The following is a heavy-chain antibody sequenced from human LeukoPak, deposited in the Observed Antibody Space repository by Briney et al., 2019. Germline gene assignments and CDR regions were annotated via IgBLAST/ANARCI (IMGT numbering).Heavy chain of an antibody. Sequence: TGGSLRLSCEASGFTFATYSMTWVRQAPGKGLEWVSIISSGSSAIFSADALKGRFTISRDDAKNLLYLDMNSLRAEDTAVYYCARGHTAVTRHFDFWGQGTLVTVSS. J-gene: IGHJ4*02. CDR3: ARGHTAVTRHFDF. V-gene: IGHV3-21*01. CDR2: ISSGSSAI. D-gene: IGHD4-17*01. CDR1: GFTFATYS.